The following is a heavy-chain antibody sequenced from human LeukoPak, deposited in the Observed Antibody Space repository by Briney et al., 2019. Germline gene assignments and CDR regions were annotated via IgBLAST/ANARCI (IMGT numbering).Heavy chain of an antibody. CDR1: GYTFTSYD. Sequence: EASVKVSCKASGYTFTSYDINWVRQATGQGLEWMGWMNPNSGNTGYAQRFQERVTITRDMSTSTAYMGLSSLRSEDTAVYYCAAQNYDSYWFDPWGQGTLVTVSS. CDR2: MNPNSGNT. J-gene: IGHJ5*02. CDR3: AAQNYDSYWFDP. D-gene: IGHD3-3*01. V-gene: IGHV1-8*01.